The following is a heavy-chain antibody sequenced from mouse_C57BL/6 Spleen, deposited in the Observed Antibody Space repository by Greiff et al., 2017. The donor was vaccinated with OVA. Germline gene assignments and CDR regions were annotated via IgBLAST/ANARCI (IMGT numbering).Heavy chain of an antibody. CDR3: TRHGSSSYWYFDV. CDR2: IDPETGGT. J-gene: IGHJ1*03. Sequence: QVQLQQSGAELVRPGASVTLSCKASGYTFTDYEMHWVKQTPVHGLAWIGAIDPETGGTAYNQKFKGKAILTADKSSSTAYMELRSLTSEDSAVYYCTRHGSSSYWYFDVWGTGTTVTVSS. CDR1: GYTFTDYE. V-gene: IGHV1-15*01. D-gene: IGHD1-1*01.